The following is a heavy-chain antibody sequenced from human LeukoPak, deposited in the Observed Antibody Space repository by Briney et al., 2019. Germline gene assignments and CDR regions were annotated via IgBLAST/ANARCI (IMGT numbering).Heavy chain of an antibody. V-gene: IGHV4-30-4*02. CDR1: GGSISSGDYY. CDR3: ARPYYYDSRIDP. J-gene: IGHJ5*02. D-gene: IGHD3-22*01. Sequence: SDTLSLTCTVSGGSISSGDYYWSWIRQPPGKGLEWIGYTYYSGSTYYNPSSKNRVSISVDTSKNQFSLNLSSVTAADTAVYYCARPYYYDSRIDPWGQGTLVTVSS. CDR2: TYYSGST.